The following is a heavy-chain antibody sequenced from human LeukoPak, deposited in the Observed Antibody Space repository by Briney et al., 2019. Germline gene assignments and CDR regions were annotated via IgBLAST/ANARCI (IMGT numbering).Heavy chain of an antibody. CDR1: GGSVSSGSYY. V-gene: IGHV4-39*07. CDR2: IYYSGST. J-gene: IGHJ4*02. D-gene: IGHD4-17*01. CDR3: ARDRAVTDGHFDY. Sequence: SETLSLTCTVSGGSVSSGSYYWGWICRPPGKGLEWIGNIYYSGSTYYNPSLKSRVTISVDTSKNQFSLKLSSVTAADTAVYYCARDRAVTDGHFDYWGQGTLVTVSS.